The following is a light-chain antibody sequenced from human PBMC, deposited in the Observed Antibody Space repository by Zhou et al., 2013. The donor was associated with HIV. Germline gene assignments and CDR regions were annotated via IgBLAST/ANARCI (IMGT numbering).Light chain of an antibody. CDR3: QQRSDWLT. J-gene: IGKJ4*01. CDR2: DAS. Sequence: EIVLTQSPATLSLSPGERATLSCRASQSVGSYLAWYQQKRGQPPRLLIYDASNRAPGIPPRFSATGSETEFTLTISGLEPEDFAIYYCQQRSDWLTFGGGSRVEIK. CDR1: QSVGSY. V-gene: IGKV3-11*01.